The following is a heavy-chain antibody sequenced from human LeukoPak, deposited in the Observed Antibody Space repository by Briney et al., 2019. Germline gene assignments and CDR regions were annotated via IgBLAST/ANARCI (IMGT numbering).Heavy chain of an antibody. Sequence: QPGGSLRLSCAASGFTFSSYAMHWVRQAPGKGLEWVAVISYDGSNKYNADSVKGRFTISRDNSKNTLYLQMNSLRAEDTAVYYCASAMDDYSNGTRNYYYYYGMDVWGQGTTVTVSS. V-gene: IGHV3-30*04. CDR3: ASAMDDYSNGTRNYYYYYGMDV. CDR2: ISYDGSNK. J-gene: IGHJ6*02. D-gene: IGHD4-11*01. CDR1: GFTFSSYA.